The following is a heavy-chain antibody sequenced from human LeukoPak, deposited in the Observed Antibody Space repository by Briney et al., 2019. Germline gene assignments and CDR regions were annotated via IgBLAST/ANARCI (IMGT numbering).Heavy chain of an antibody. CDR2: IYYSGNT. D-gene: IGHD6-13*01. V-gene: IGHV4-31*03. CDR3: ARVIAAAGTDY. Sequence: SETLSLTCTVSGGSVSSGGYYWSWIRQHPGKGLEWIGYIYYSGNTYYSPSLKSRVTISVDTSKNPFSLKLSSVTAADTAVYYCARVIAAAGTDYWGQGTLVTVSS. J-gene: IGHJ4*02. CDR1: GGSVSSGGYY.